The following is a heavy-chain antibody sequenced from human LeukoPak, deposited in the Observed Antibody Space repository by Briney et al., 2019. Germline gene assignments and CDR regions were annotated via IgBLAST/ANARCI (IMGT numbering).Heavy chain of an antibody. CDR3: ARDRRIAAAGYYFDY. CDR1: GFTFSSYA. Sequence: PGGSLRLSCAASGFTFSSYAMSWVRQAPGKGLEWVSAISGSGGSTYYADSVKGRFTISRDKSKNTLYLQMNSLRAEDTAVYYCARDRRIAAAGYYFDYWGQGTLVTVSS. J-gene: IGHJ4*02. CDR2: ISGSGGST. D-gene: IGHD6-13*01. V-gene: IGHV3-23*01.